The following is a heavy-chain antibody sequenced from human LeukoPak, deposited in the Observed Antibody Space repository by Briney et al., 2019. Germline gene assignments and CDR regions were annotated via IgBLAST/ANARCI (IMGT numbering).Heavy chain of an antibody. D-gene: IGHD3-10*01. Sequence: PSETLSLTCTVSGDSISSYYCSWIRQPPGKGLEWIGYIYYTGSTNYNPSLKSRVTMSVDTSKIQFSMRLSSVTAADTAVYYCATTPRGFGEKHFQHWGQGTLVTVSS. CDR2: IYYTGST. CDR3: ATTPRGFGEKHFQH. J-gene: IGHJ1*01. V-gene: IGHV4-59*01. CDR1: GDSISSYY.